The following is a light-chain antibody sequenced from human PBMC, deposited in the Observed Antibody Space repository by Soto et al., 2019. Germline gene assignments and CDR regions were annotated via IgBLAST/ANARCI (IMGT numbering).Light chain of an antibody. CDR3: CSYAGSIYV. Sequence: QSVLTQPRSVSGSPGQSVTISCTGTSSDVGGYNHVSWYQQHPGKAPKLMISGVTKRPSGVPDRFPGSKSGNTASLTISGLQAEDEADYYCCSYAGSIYVFGTGTKVTVL. CDR1: SSDVGGYNH. V-gene: IGLV2-11*01. CDR2: GVT. J-gene: IGLJ1*01.